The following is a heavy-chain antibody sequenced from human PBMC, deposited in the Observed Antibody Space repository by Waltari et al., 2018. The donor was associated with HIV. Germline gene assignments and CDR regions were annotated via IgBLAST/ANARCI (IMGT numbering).Heavy chain of an antibody. V-gene: IGHV3-74*03. J-gene: IGHJ4*02. CDR2: MKRDGSWI. CDR1: GFTLSSYW. Sequence: EVQVVESGGGLVQPGGSLTLSCAASGFTLSSYWMHWVRQAPGQGLVWFWRMKRDGSWIKYADSVKGRFTISRDNAKNTLYLQMNSLRAEDTAIYYCAKDFGGASDYWGQGTLVTVSS. CDR3: AKDFGGASDY. D-gene: IGHD2-21*01.